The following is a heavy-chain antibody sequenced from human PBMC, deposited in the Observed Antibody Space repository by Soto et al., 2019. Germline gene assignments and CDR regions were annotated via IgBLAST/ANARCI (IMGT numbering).Heavy chain of an antibody. CDR2: SSYDGRET. D-gene: IGHD3-10*01. J-gene: IGHJ4*02. CDR3: ARDSGWPILNFDN. Sequence: XGARRLPCAAADFDLSSYGIHWVRQAPGKGLDWVAASSYDGRETFYADSAKGRFTVSKEMSKHTAFLQMNALRHEDTAVYFCARDSGWPILNFDNWGQGTPVTVSS. V-gene: IGHV3-30*03. CDR1: DFDLSSYG.